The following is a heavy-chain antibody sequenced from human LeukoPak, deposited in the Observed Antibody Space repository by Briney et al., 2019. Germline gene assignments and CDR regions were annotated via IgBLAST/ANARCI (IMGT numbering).Heavy chain of an antibody. CDR2: IYSRGST. J-gene: IGHJ6*02. D-gene: IGHD3-10*01. V-gene: IGHV4-59*01. Sequence: SETLSLTCTVSGGSINRYYWSWIRQPPGKGLEWIGYIYSRGSTNYNPALKSRVTISVDTSKNQCSLKLSPVTAADTAGYYCARDRKYGDYGMDVWGQGTTVTGS. CDR3: ARDRKYGDYGMDV. CDR1: GGSINRYY.